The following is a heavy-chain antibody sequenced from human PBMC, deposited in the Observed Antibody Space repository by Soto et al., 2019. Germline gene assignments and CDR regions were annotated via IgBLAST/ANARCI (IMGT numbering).Heavy chain of an antibody. Sequence: QVQLQESGPGLVKPSETLSLTCTVSGGSISNSLYYWGWIRQPPGKGLEWIGTTYYSGNTYYNPSLSSRVTMPVDASTTQFSLILSSVTAADTGVYFCARRAAAGQYQFDLWGQGTLVTVSS. CDR2: TYYSGNT. V-gene: IGHV4-39*01. D-gene: IGHD6-13*01. CDR1: GGSISNSLYY. J-gene: IGHJ4*02. CDR3: ARRAAAGQYQFDL.